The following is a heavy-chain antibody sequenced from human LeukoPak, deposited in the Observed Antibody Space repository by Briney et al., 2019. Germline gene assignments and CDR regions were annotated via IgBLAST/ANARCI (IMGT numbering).Heavy chain of an antibody. D-gene: IGHD2-15*01. J-gene: IGHJ5*02. CDR2: INPSGGST. Sequence: ASVKVSCKASGYTFTSYYMHWVRQAPGQGLEWMGIINPSGGSTSYAQKFQGRVTMTRNTSISTAYMELSSLRSEDTAVYYCARAGRYCSGGSCYRYRFDPWGQGTLVTVSS. V-gene: IGHV1-46*01. CDR1: GYTFTSYY. CDR3: ARAGRYCSGGSCYRYRFDP.